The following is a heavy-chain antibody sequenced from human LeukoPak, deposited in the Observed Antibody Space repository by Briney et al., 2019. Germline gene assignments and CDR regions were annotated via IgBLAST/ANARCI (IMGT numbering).Heavy chain of an antibody. CDR2: IYYSGST. D-gene: IGHD3-3*01. Sequence: SETLSLTCTVSGGSISSYYWSWIGQPPGKGLEWIGYIYYSGSTNYNPSLKSRVTISVDTSKNQFSLKLSSVTAADTAVYYCARGYYDFWSGPNTYGMDVWGQGTTVTVSS. CDR3: ARGYYDFWSGPNTYGMDV. V-gene: IGHV4-59*01. CDR1: GGSISSYY. J-gene: IGHJ6*02.